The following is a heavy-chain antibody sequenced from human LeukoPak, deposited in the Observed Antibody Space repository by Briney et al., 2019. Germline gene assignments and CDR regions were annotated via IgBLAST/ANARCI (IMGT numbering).Heavy chain of an antibody. CDR3: AREVEGENRNWYFDL. CDR2: IYHSGST. D-gene: IGHD3-16*01. V-gene: IGHV4-38-2*02. Sequence: PSETLSLTCTVSGYSISSGYYWGWIRQPPGKGLEWIGSIYHSGSTYYNPSLKSRVTISVDTSKNQFSLKLSSVTAADTAVYYCAREVEGENRNWYFDLWGRGTLVTVSS. CDR1: GYSISSGYY. J-gene: IGHJ2*01.